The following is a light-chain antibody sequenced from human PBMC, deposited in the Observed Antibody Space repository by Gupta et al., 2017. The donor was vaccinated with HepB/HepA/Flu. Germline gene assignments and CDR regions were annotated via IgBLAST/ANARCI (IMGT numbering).Light chain of an antibody. CDR2: DVS. J-gene: IGLJ2*01. CDR1: SGDVGGYNY. V-gene: IGLV2-14*01. CDR3: SSYTSSSTSVV. Sequence: QAALTQPAAVPGSRGQSITISCTGTSGDVGGYNYVSWYQQHPGKAPKLMIYDVSNRPSGVSNRFSGSKSGNTASLTISGLQAEDEADYYCSSYTSSSTSVVFGGGTKLTVL.